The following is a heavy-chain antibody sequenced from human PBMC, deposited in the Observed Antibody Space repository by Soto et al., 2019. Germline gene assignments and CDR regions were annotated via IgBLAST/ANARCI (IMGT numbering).Heavy chain of an antibody. Sequence: EVQLLESGGGLVQPGGSLRLSCAASGFTFSSYGITWVRQAPGKGLEWVSFSSATGAGTYYADSVKGRFTISRDKSKNTLYLQMTSLRADDTAVYYCAKDRRAGGNYGFYSDFWGQGALVIVSS. J-gene: IGHJ4*02. V-gene: IGHV3-23*01. CDR2: SSATGAGT. CDR3: AKDRRAGGNYGFYSDF. D-gene: IGHD1-7*01. CDR1: GFTFSSYG.